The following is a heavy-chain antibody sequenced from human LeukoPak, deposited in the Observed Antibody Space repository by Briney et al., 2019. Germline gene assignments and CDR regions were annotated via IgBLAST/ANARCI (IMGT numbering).Heavy chain of an antibody. J-gene: IGHJ3*02. D-gene: IGHD6-19*01. CDR3: AQGRIAVADHAFDI. CDR2: IIPIFGTA. CDR1: GGTFSSYA. Sequence: ASVKVSCKASGGTFSSYAISWVRQAPGQGLEWMGRIIPIFGTANYAQKFQGRVTITADKSTSTAYMELSSLRSEDTAVYYCAQGRIAVADHAFDIWGQGTMVTVSP. V-gene: IGHV1-69*06.